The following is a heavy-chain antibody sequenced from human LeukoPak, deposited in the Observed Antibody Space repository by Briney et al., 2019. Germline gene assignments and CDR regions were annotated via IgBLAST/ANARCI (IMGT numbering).Heavy chain of an antibody. CDR2: ISSSSSYI. J-gene: IGHJ6*03. CDR1: GFTFSSYS. Sequence: GGSLRLSCAASGFTFSSYSMNWVRQAPGKGLEWVSSISSSSSYIYYADSVKGRFTISRDNAKNSLYLQMNSLRAEDTAVYYCAGDNGDYEGHYYYYYMDVWGKGTTVTVSS. V-gene: IGHV3-21*01. CDR3: AGDNGDYEGHYYYYYMDV. D-gene: IGHD4-17*01.